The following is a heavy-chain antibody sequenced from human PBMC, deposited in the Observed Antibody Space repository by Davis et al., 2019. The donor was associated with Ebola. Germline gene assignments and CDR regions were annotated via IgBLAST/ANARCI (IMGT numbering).Heavy chain of an antibody. CDR3: AKGDRVDP. V-gene: IGHV3-30*18. D-gene: IGHD3-16*02. J-gene: IGHJ5*02. Sequence: GESLKISCAASGFTFTNAWMSWVRQAPGKGLEWVAVTSYDGSIKYYADSVKGRFTISRDNSKNMLYLQMNSLRAEDTAVYYCAKGDRVDPWGQGTLVIVSS. CDR1: GFTFTNAW. CDR2: TSYDGSIK.